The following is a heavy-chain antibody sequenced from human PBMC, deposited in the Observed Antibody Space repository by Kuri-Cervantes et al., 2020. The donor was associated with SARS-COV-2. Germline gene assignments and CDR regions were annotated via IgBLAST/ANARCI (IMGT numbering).Heavy chain of an antibody. D-gene: IGHD7-27*01. V-gene: IGHV3-30-3*01. CDR3: ARESLGMSPWGFDY. Sequence: GESLKISCAASGFPFNNYVINWVRQAPGKGLEWVAVISYDGSNKYYADSVKGRFTISRDNSKNTLYLQMNSLRAEDTAVYYCARESLGMSPWGFDYWGQGTLVTVSS. CDR1: GFPFNNYV. CDR2: ISYDGSNK. J-gene: IGHJ4*02.